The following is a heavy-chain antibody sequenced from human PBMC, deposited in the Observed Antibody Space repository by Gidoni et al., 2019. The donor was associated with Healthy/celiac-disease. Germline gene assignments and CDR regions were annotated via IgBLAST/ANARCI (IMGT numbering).Heavy chain of an antibody. CDR2: ISYDGSNK. CDR3: ARDRGGQPRPGAFVY. Sequence: QVQLVESGGGVVQPGRSLRLSCAASGFPFSSYAMPWVRQAPGKGLEWVAVISYDGSNKYYADSVKGRFTISRDNSKNTLYLQMNSLRAEDTAVYYCARDRGGQPRPGAFVYWGQGTLVTVSS. CDR1: GFPFSSYA. V-gene: IGHV3-30-3*01. D-gene: IGHD3-10*01. J-gene: IGHJ4*02.